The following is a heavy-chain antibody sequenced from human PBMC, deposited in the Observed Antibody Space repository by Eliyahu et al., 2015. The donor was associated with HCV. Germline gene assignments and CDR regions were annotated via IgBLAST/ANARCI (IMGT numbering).Heavy chain of an antibody. Sequence: QLQLQESGPGLVKSSETLSLTCSVSGVSISTXPHYWXWXRQSPGKGLEWIGNIYXSGNSKYNPSLKSRVTISVDTSTNQVSLKLSSVTAADTAVYYCARHLRYWGVDSWGQGTLVTVSS. V-gene: IGHV4-39*01. CDR1: GVSISTXPHY. D-gene: IGHD2-21*01. CDR3: ARHLRYWGVDS. J-gene: IGHJ4*02. CDR2: IYXSGNS.